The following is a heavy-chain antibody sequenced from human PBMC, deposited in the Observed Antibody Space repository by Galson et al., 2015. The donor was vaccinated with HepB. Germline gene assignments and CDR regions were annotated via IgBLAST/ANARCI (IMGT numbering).Heavy chain of an antibody. CDR3: ATISEAYGEYDWYFDL. V-gene: IGHV1-69*13. CDR2: IIPIFGTA. J-gene: IGHJ2*01. D-gene: IGHD4-17*01. Sequence: SVKVSCKASGGTFSSYAITWVRQAPGQGLEWMGGIIPIFGTANYAQNFQGRVTITADESTTTAYMELSSLRSEDTAMYYCATISEAYGEYDWYFDLWGRGTLVTVSS. CDR1: GGTFSSYA.